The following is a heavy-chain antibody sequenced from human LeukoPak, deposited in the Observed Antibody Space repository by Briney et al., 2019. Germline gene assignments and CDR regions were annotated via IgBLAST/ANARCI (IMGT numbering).Heavy chain of an antibody. J-gene: IGHJ6*02. CDR1: GVTFSSFA. V-gene: IGHV3-30-3*01. CDR2: ISYDGSNK. CDR3: ARSMYDYYGMDV. Sequence: PGGSLRLSCAASGVTFSSFAMHWVRQAPGKGLEWVAVISYDGSNKYYADSVKGRFTISRDNSKNTLYLQMNSLRAEDTAVYYCARSMYDYYGMDVWGQGTTVTVSS. D-gene: IGHD2-8*01.